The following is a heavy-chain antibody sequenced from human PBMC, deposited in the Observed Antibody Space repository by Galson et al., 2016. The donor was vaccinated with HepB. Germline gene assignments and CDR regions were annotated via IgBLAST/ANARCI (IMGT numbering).Heavy chain of an antibody. Sequence: SLRLSCAASGFNFSSHCMNWVRQAPGKGLEWVSFISRSGDATYFADSVKGRFTISRDNAKNSLVLQMHSLSDKDTAVYYCARGAKYSGYDLFYYYGMDVWGQGTTVTVSS. CDR1: GFNFSSHC. D-gene: IGHD5-12*01. V-gene: IGHV3-48*02. CDR3: ARGAKYSGYDLFYYYGMDV. CDR2: ISRSGDAT. J-gene: IGHJ6*02.